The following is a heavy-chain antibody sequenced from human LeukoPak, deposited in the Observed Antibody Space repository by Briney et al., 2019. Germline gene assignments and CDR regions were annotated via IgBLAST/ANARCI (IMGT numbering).Heavy chain of an antibody. Sequence: GGSLRLSCVTSGFIFDDYAMHWVRQGPGKGLEWVSGIAYADSVKGRFTISRDNAKNSLYLQMNSLRPEDTALYYCAKDVQMTRNDYYNYFDYWGQGTLVTVSS. CDR2: I. D-gene: IGHD3-22*01. CDR1: GFIFDDYA. V-gene: IGHV3-9*01. J-gene: IGHJ4*02. CDR3: AKDVQMTRNDYYNYFDY.